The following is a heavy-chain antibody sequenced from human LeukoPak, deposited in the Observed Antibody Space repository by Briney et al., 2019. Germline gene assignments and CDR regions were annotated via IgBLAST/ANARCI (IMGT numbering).Heavy chain of an antibody. V-gene: IGHV3-30*04. CDR2: ISYDGVNI. CDR3: ARPVTTYYYDSSGPFEY. J-gene: IGHJ4*02. CDR1: GFTFITSA. D-gene: IGHD3-22*01. Sequence: PGRSLRLSCAASGFTFITSAMHWVRQGPGKGLEWVAVISYDGVNIYYADSVKGRFTTSRDNSKNTLYLQMHSLRAEDTAVYYCARPVTTYYYDSSGPFEYWGQGTLVTVSS.